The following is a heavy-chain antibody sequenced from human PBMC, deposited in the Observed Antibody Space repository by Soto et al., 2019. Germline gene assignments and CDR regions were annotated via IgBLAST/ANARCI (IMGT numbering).Heavy chain of an antibody. CDR1: GFTFSSYA. J-gene: IGHJ4*02. D-gene: IGHD3-22*01. V-gene: IGHV3-30-3*01. CDR3: ARDPEYYYDSSGYYLVDY. CDR2: ISYDGSNK. Sequence: QVQLVESGGGVVQPGRSLRLSCAASGFTFSSYAMHWVRQAPGKGLEWVAVISYDGSNKYYADSVKGRFTISRDNSKNTLYLQMNSLRAEGTAVYYCARDPEYYYDSSGYYLVDYWGQGTLVTVSS.